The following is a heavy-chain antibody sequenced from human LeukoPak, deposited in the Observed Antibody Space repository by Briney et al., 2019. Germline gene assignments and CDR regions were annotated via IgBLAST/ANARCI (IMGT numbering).Heavy chain of an antibody. CDR3: AGGSRTYYFDY. CDR1: GGSFSGYY. V-gene: IGHV4-34*01. Sequence: PSETLSLTCAVYGGSFSGYYWSWIRQPPGKGLEWIGEINHSGSTNYNPSLKSRVTISVDTSKNQFSLKLSSVTAADTAVYYCAGGSRTYYFDYWGQGTLVTVSS. J-gene: IGHJ4*02. D-gene: IGHD6-13*01. CDR2: INHSGST.